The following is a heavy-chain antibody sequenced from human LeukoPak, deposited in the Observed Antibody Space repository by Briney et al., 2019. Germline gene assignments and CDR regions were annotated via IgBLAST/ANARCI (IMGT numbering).Heavy chain of an antibody. Sequence: SETLSLTCSVSGGSISPYYWSWIRQPPGKGLEWIGYIYYSGSTNYSPSLKSRVTISVDTSKNQFSLKLSPVTAADTAVYYCARDLEGSITAFDIWGQGTMVAVSS. CDR3: ARDLEGSITAFDI. CDR1: GGSISPYY. V-gene: IGHV4-59*01. CDR2: IYYSGST. J-gene: IGHJ3*02. D-gene: IGHD1-14*01.